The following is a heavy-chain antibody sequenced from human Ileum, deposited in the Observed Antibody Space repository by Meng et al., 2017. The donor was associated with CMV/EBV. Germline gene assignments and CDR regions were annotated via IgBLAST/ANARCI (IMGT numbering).Heavy chain of an antibody. CDR2: IYTGGPT. D-gene: IGHD3-10*01. V-gene: IGHV4-4*07. CDR3: ARGQTVRGFEY. Sequence: HADLRGSGPGLVKPSEPLTLTCTVSRASISPYYWNGIRQPAGKGLEWIGRIYTGGPTDYNPYLKSRVTMSVDTSKNQFFLNMSSVTAADTAVYYCARGQTVRGFEYWGLGILVTVSS. CDR1: RASISPYY. J-gene: IGHJ4*02.